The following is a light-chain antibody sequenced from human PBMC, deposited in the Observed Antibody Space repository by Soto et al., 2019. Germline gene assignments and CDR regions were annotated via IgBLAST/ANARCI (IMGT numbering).Light chain of an antibody. Sequence: QSALTQPPSASGSPGQSVTISCTGTSSDVGSYNSVSWYQQHPGKAPKLLIYEVSNRPSGVPDRFSGSKSGNTASLTVSGLQAEDEADYYCTSYAGANNLVFGGGTKLTVL. J-gene: IGLJ2*01. CDR1: SSDVGSYNS. CDR3: TSYAGANNLV. CDR2: EVS. V-gene: IGLV2-8*01.